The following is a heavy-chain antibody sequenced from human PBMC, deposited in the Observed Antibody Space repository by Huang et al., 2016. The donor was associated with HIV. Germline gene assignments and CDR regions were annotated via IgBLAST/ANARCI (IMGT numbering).Heavy chain of an antibody. D-gene: IGHD3-16*01. CDR3: EGGGY. CDR2: SSSSGTTM. CDR1: GFIFRSYT. J-gene: IGHJ4*02. V-gene: IGHV3-48*02. Sequence: EVQLVESGGHLVQPGGSLRLSCAASGFIFRSYTMNWVRQARGKGLEWVSHSSSSGTTMYYVDSVKGRFTIARDNAKNSLYLQMNSLRDEDTAVYYCEGGGYWGQGALVTVSS.